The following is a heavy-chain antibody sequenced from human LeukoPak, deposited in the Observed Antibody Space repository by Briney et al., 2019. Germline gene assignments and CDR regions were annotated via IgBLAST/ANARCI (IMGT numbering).Heavy chain of an antibody. CDR1: GFTVSSNY. V-gene: IGHV3-66*01. Sequence: GGSLRLSCAASGFTVSSNYMSWVRQAPGKGLEWVSVIYSGGSTYYADSVKGRFTISRDNSKNTLYLQMNSLRAEDTAVYYCARLNYYDSSGYYFDAFDIWGQGTMVTVSS. D-gene: IGHD3-22*01. CDR3: ARLNYYDSSGYYFDAFDI. J-gene: IGHJ3*02. CDR2: IYSGGST.